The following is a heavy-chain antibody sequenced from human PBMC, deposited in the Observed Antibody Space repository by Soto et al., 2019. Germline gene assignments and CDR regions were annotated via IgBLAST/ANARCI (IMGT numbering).Heavy chain of an antibody. V-gene: IGHV3-9*01. CDR3: AKEGIAAAGPFDY. D-gene: IGHD6-13*01. J-gene: IGHJ4*02. CDR1: GFTFDDYA. CDR2: ISWNSGSI. Sequence: GGSLRLSWAASGFTFDDYAMHWVRQAPGKGLEWVSGISWNSGSIGYADSVKGRFTISRDNAKNSLYLQMNSLRAEDTALYYCAKEGIAAAGPFDYWGQGTLVTVSS.